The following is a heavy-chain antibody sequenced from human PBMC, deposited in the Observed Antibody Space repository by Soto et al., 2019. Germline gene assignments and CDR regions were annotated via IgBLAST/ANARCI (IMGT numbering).Heavy chain of an antibody. CDR3: ARLSYSDALDV. Sequence: QVQLVQSGAEVRTPGASVKISCKASGYTFRSYGVQWVRQAPGQGLDWVGWSNGGVSGFTKYSQELQDRVTITRDTAASTIYMELRSLTSDDTAVYYCARLSYSDALDVWGQGTTVTVSS. CDR1: GYTFRSYG. CDR2: SNGGVSGFT. V-gene: IGHV1-3*02. J-gene: IGHJ6*02. D-gene: IGHD4-17*01.